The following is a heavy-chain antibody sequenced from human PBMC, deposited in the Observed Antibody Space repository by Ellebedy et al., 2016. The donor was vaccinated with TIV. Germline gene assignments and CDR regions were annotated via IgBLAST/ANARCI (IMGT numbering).Heavy chain of an antibody. V-gene: IGHV3-66*04. CDR3: VRHWQWGY. Sequence: GESLKISCAAASGFTVSSYYLAWVRQAPAKGLEWVSVIYSGDSTYYADSVKGRFIISRDKSTNTLFLQMNSLKTEDTAVYFCVRHWQWGYWGQGTLVTVSP. CDR1: GFTVSSYY. D-gene: IGHD2-8*01. J-gene: IGHJ4*02. CDR2: IYSGDST.